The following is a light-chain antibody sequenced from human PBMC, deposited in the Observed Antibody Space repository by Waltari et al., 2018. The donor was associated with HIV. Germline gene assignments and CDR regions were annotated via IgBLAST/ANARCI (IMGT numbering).Light chain of an antibody. Sequence: QSVLTQPPSASGTPGQRVTISYSGSSSNIGSNYVYWYQQLPGTAPKLLIYRNNQWPSGVPDRFSGSKSGTSASLAISGLRSEDEADYYCAAWDNSLSAPVFGGGTKLTVL. CDR1: SSNIGSNY. CDR3: AAWDNSLSAPV. V-gene: IGLV1-47*01. CDR2: RNN. J-gene: IGLJ3*02.